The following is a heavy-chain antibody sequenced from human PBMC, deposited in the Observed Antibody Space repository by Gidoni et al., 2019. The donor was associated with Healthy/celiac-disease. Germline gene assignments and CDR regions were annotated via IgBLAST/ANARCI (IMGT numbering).Heavy chain of an antibody. CDR1: GFTFDDYA. CDR2: SSWNSGSI. J-gene: IGHJ5*02. Sequence: EVQLVESGGGLVQPGRSLRLSCAASGFTFDDYAMHWVRQAPGKGLEWVSGSSWNSGSIGYADSVKGRFTISRDNAKNSLYLQMNSLRAEDTALYHCAKDISGNSAFWFDPWGQGTLVTVSS. V-gene: IGHV3-9*01. CDR3: AKDISGNSAFWFDP. D-gene: IGHD2-15*01.